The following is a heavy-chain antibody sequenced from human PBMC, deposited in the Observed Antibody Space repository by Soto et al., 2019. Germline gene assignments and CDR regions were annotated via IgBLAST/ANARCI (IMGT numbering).Heavy chain of an antibody. CDR1: GGSISSGDYY. V-gene: IGHV4-30-4*01. Sequence: QVQLQESGPGLVKPSQTLSLTCTVSGGSISSGDYYWSWIRQPPGKGLEWIGYIYYSGSTYYNPSLKSRVTISVDTSKNQCSRKLSSVTAADTAVYYCARVQGGGGAMVHNYWGQGTLVTVSS. J-gene: IGHJ4*02. CDR2: IYYSGST. D-gene: IGHD5-18*01. CDR3: ARVQGGGGAMVHNY.